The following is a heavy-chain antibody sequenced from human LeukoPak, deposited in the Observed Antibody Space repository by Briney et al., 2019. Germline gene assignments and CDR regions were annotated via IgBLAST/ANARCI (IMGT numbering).Heavy chain of an antibody. Sequence: GASVKVSCKTSGYTFTSYYIHWVRQAPGQGPEGMGIINPSSCATNYAQKFQGRVTMTRDTSTSTVYMELSSQRSEDTAVYYCARATNFYYYYGMDVWGQGTTVTVSS. CDR3: ARATNFYYYYGMDV. J-gene: IGHJ6*02. CDR1: GYTFTSYY. V-gene: IGHV1-46*01. D-gene: IGHD1-26*01. CDR2: INPSSCAT.